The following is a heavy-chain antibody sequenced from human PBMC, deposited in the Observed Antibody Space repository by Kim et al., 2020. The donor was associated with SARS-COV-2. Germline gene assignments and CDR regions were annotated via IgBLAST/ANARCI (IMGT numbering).Heavy chain of an antibody. V-gene: IGHV3-30*01. J-gene: IGHJ5*02. D-gene: IGHD6-19*01. CDR3: ARQTYGSGWYGWFDP. Sequence: DAVNGQVTISRDKAKNTLYLQMNSLRAEDTAVDFCARQTYGSGWYGWFDPWGQGTLVTVSS.